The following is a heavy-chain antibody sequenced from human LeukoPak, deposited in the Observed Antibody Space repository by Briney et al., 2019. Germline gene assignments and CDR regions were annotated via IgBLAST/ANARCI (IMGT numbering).Heavy chain of an antibody. CDR1: GLTFSRYD. Sequence: PGGSLRLSCAASGLTFSRYDIHWVRQAPGKGLEWVAVISYDGSNKHYADSVKGRFTISRDNAKNSLYLQMNSLRAEDTAVYYCAKDRAQGSDTVTQADYWGQGTLVTVSS. V-gene: IGHV3-30*18. CDR2: ISYDGSNK. D-gene: IGHD4-17*01. J-gene: IGHJ4*02. CDR3: AKDRAQGSDTVTQADY.